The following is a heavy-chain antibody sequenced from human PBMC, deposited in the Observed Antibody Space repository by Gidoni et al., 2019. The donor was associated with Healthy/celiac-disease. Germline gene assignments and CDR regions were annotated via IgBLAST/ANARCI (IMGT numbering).Heavy chain of an antibody. J-gene: IGHJ4*02. CDR3: ARGVTTYYDFWSGYYSKPLDY. CDR2: INHSGST. Sequence: QVQLQQWGAGLLKPSETLSLTCAVYSGSFSGYYWSWIRQPPGKGLEWLGEINHSGSTNYNPSLKSRVTISVDTSKNQFSLKLSSVTAADTAVYYCARGVTTYYDFWSGYYSKPLDYWGQGTLVTVSS. CDR1: SGSFSGYY. D-gene: IGHD3-3*01. V-gene: IGHV4-34*01.